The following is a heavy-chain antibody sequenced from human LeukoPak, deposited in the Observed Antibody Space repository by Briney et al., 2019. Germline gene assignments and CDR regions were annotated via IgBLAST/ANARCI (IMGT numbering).Heavy chain of an antibody. D-gene: IGHD5-24*01. CDR2: IDTDGSTT. CDR3: ARDRDGHNY. Sequence: GGSLTLSCAASGFTFSNSLMHWLRQVPGKRRVWVARIDTDGSTTHYAYSVKGRFTTSRANAKNTLYLHINSLRAEDTAVYYCARDRDGHNYWGQGTLVTVSS. CDR1: GFTFSNSL. V-gene: IGHV3-74*01. J-gene: IGHJ4*02.